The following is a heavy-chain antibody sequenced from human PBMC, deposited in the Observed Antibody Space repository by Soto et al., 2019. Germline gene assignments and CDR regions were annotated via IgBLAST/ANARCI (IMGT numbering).Heavy chain of an antibody. V-gene: IGHV3-48*01. CDR1: GFTFSIYS. CDR2: IWSSGSNK. D-gene: IGHD4-4*01. Sequence: WGSLRLACAASGFTFSIYSMNLVRQTQGSGPEWVSYIWSSGSNKYYADSVKGRFTISRDNSKNTLYLQMNSLRAEDTAVYYCARGLMTTVTTIWGNWFDPWGQGTLVTVSS. CDR3: ARGLMTTVTTIWGNWFDP. J-gene: IGHJ5*02.